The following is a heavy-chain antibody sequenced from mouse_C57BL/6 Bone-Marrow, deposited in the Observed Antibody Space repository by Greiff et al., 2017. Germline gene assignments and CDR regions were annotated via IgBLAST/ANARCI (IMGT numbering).Heavy chain of an antibody. CDR1: GFTFSSYA. Sequence: DVMLVESGGGLVKPGGSLKLSCAASGFTFSSYAMSWVRPTPEKRLEWVATISDGGSYTYYPDNVKGRFTISRDNAKNNLYLQMSHLKSEDTAVYYCAREDYDGAWFAYWGQGTLVTVSA. V-gene: IGHV5-4*01. CDR3: AREDYDGAWFAY. CDR2: ISDGGSYT. J-gene: IGHJ3*01. D-gene: IGHD2-4*01.